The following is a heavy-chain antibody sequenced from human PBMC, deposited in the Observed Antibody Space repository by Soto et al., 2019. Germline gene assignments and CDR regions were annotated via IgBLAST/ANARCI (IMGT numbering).Heavy chain of an antibody. CDR1: GFTFSSYA. CDR3: ARGFTITAGATT. Sequence: LRLSCAASGFTFSSYAMSWVRQAPGKGLEWVSVFSGSGGSTYYADSVKGRFTISRDNSKNTLYLQMNSLRAEDTAVYYCARGFTITAGATTWGQGALVTVSS. V-gene: IGHV3-23*01. D-gene: IGHD4-4*01. J-gene: IGHJ4*02. CDR2: FSGSGGST.